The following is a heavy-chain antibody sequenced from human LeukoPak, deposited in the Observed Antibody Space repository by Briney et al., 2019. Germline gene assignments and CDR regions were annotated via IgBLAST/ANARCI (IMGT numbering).Heavy chain of an antibody. CDR2: ISGSGGST. D-gene: IGHD6-13*01. CDR1: GFMVSSNY. CDR3: AKDRAAAALFDY. V-gene: IGHV3-23*01. J-gene: IGHJ4*02. Sequence: GGSLRLSCAASGFMVSSNYMSWVRQAPGKGLGWVSAISGSGGSTYYADSVKGRFTISRDNSKNTLYLQMNSLRAEDTAVYYCAKDRAAAALFDYWGQGTLVTVSS.